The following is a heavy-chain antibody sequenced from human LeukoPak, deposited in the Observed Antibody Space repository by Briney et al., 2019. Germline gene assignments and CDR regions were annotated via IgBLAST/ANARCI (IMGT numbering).Heavy chain of an antibody. CDR2: INPSGGST. J-gene: IGHJ6*02. D-gene: IGHD5-24*01. V-gene: IGHV1-46*01. CDR3: ARSVRGRWLQYYYYYYGMDV. CDR1: GHTFTSYY. Sequence: ASVKVSCKASGHTFTSYYMHWVRQAPGQGLEWMGIINPSGGSTSYAQKFQGRVTMTRDTSTSTVYMELSSLRSEDTAVYYCARSVRGRWLQYYYYYYGMDVWGQGTTVTVSS.